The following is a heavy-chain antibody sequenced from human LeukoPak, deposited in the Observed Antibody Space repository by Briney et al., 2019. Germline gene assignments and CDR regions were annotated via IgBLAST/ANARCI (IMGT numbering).Heavy chain of an antibody. CDR2: IYYSGST. J-gene: IGHJ4*02. CDR1: GGSISSYY. CDR3: ARADSSGYYVGY. Sequence: SETLSLTCTVSGGSISSYYWSWIRQPPGKGLEWIGHIYYSGSTNYNPSLKSRITISVDTSKNQFSLKLSSVTAADTAVYYCARADSSGYYVGYWGQGTLVTVSS. D-gene: IGHD3-22*01. V-gene: IGHV4-59*01.